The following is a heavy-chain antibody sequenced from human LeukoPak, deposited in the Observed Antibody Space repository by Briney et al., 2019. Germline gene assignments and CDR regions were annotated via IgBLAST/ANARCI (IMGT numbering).Heavy chain of an antibody. CDR1: GFTFSGYA. J-gene: IGHJ3*01. Sequence: GGSLRLSCAASGFTFSGYAMSWVRQAPGKGLEWVSAISGSGGSTYYADSVKGRFTISRDNSKNTLYLQMNSLRAEDTAVYYCAVQVLGYYDSSGYLDWGQGTMVTVSS. CDR3: AVQVLGYYDSSGYLD. V-gene: IGHV3-23*01. D-gene: IGHD3-22*01. CDR2: ISGSGGST.